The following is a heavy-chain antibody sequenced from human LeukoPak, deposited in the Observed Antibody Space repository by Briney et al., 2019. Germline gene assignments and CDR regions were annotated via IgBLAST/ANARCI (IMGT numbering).Heavy chain of an antibody. J-gene: IGHJ5*02. CDR1: GYTFTGYY. CDR2: INPNSGGT. V-gene: IGHV1-2*02. CDR3: ARGGGSSWYEYWFDP. Sequence: VASVKVSCKASGYTFTGYYMHWVRQAPGQGLEWMGWINPNSGGTNYAQKFQGRVTMTRDTSISTAYMELSRLRSDDTAVYYCARGGGSSWYEYWFDPWGQGTLVTVSS. D-gene: IGHD6-13*01.